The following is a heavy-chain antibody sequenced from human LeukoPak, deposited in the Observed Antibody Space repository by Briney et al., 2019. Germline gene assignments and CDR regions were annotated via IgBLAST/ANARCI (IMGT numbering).Heavy chain of an antibody. CDR2: ISGSGGST. D-gene: IGHD4-11*01. CDR1: GFTFSSYA. Sequence: PGGSLRLSRAASGFTFSSYAMSWVRQAPGKGLERVSAISGSGGSTYYADSVKGRFTISRDNSKNTLYLQMNSLRAEDTAVYYCAKLSTVTSAPPYYYFDYWGQGTLVTVSS. CDR3: AKLSTVTSAPPYYYFDY. J-gene: IGHJ4*02. V-gene: IGHV3-23*01.